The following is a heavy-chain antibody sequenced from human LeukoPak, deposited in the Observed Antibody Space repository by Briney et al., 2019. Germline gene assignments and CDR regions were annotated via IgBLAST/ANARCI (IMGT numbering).Heavy chain of an antibody. CDR2: ISYDGSNK. CDR3: AKDFEGEREFDY. Sequence: PGGSLRLSCAASGFTFSSYGMHWVRQAPGKGLEWVAVISYDGSNKYYADSVKGRFTISRDNSKNTLYLQMNSLRAEDTAVYYCAKDFEGEREFDYWGQGTLVTVSS. J-gene: IGHJ4*02. V-gene: IGHV3-30*18. CDR1: GFTFSSYG. D-gene: IGHD3-16*01.